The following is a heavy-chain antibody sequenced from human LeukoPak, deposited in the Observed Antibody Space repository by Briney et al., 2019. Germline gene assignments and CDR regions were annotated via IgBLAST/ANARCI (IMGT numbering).Heavy chain of an antibody. Sequence: PGGSLRLSCAGSGFIFSEYAMNWVRQAPGEGLEWVSYIRSSSEIIYYADSVKGRFTISRDNAKNVLYLQMSSLRVEDTAVYYCVKQVHAHPRGGFWGRGILVPVS. CDR2: IRSSSEII. V-gene: IGHV3-48*04. CDR1: GFIFSEYA. D-gene: IGHD1-26*01. CDR3: VKQVHAHPRGGF. J-gene: IGHJ4*02.